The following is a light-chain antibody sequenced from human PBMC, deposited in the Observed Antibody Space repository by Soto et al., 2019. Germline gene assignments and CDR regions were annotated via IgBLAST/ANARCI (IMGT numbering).Light chain of an antibody. V-gene: IGKV1-39*01. J-gene: IGKJ1*01. CDR1: QNIRNY. CDR2: AVS. Sequence: DIQMTQSPSSLSASVGDRVTITCRASQNIRNYLNWYQQKPGEAPKLLISAVSSLATGVPSRFSGSGSGTDFTLTITSLQPEDFATYYCQQSYNTPRTFCQGTKVDIK. CDR3: QQSYNTPRT.